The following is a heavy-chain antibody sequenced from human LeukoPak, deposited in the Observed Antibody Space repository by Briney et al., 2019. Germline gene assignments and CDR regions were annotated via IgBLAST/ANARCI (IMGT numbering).Heavy chain of an antibody. CDR1: GFTFSGSA. J-gene: IGHJ6*02. CDR3: TRHDSNLDYYYYGMDV. D-gene: IGHD4-4*01. Sequence: GGSLRLSCAASGFTFSGSAMHWVRQASGKGLEWVGRIRSKANSYATAYAASVKGRSTISRDDSKNTAYLQMNSLKTEDTAVYYCTRHDSNLDYYYYGMDVWGQGTTVTVSS. CDR2: IRSKANSYAT. V-gene: IGHV3-73*01.